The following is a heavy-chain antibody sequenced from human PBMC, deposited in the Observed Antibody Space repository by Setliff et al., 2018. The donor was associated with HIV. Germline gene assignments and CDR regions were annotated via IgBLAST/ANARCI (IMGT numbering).Heavy chain of an antibody. D-gene: IGHD6-19*01. Sequence: SVKVSCKVSGGTFSSYAINWVRQAPGQGLEWMGRIIFIFGTANYAQKFRGRVTITADKSTNTAYMELSSLRSEDTAVYYCARGPANGWSGHWGQGTLVTVSS. CDR3: ARGPANGWSGH. CDR2: IIFIFGTA. CDR1: GGTFSSYA. J-gene: IGHJ4*02. V-gene: IGHV1-69*06.